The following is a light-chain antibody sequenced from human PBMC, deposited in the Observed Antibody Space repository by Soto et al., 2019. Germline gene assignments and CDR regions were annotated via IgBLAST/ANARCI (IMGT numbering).Light chain of an antibody. J-gene: IGKJ1*01. Sequence: EIVLTQSPATLSLSPGERATLSCRASQSVSIDLAWYQQTPGQAPRLLIYGASNRATGIPDRFSGSGSGTDFTLTISRLEPEDFAVYYCQQYGSSPWTFGQGTKVDIK. CDR2: GAS. CDR3: QQYGSSPWT. V-gene: IGKV3-20*01. CDR1: QSVSID.